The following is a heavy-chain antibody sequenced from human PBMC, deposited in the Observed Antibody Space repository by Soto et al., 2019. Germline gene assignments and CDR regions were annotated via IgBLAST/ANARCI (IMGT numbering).Heavy chain of an antibody. Sequence: QVQLVESGGGVVQPGRSLRLSCAASGFTFSSYGMHWVRQAPGKGLEWVAVIWYDGSNKYYADSVKGRFTISRDNSKNTRDQQMNSLRAEDTAVYYCAREDTVVVPAAMWNYYYGMDVWGQGTTVTVSS. CDR1: GFTFSSYG. J-gene: IGHJ6*02. CDR2: IWYDGSNK. V-gene: IGHV3-33*01. CDR3: AREDTVVVPAAMWNYYYGMDV. D-gene: IGHD2-2*01.